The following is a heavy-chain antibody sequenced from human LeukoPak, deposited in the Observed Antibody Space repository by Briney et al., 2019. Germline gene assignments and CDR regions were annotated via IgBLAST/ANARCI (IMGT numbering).Heavy chain of an antibody. Sequence: SETLSLTCAVSGYSISSGYYWGWIRQPPGKGLEWIGSIYLSGSTYYNPSLKSRVTISVDTSKNQFSLKLSSVTAADTAVYYCARDRRITMVRGVINWFDPWGQGTLVTVSS. V-gene: IGHV4-38-2*02. CDR3: ARDRRITMVRGVINWFDP. CDR1: GYSISSGYY. CDR2: IYLSGST. D-gene: IGHD3-10*01. J-gene: IGHJ5*02.